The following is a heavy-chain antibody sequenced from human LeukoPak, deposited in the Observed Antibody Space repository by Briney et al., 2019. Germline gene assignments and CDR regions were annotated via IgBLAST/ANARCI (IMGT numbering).Heavy chain of an antibody. V-gene: IGHV3-33*01. CDR2: IWYDGSNK. J-gene: IGHJ6*02. Sequence: PGRSLRLSCAASGFTFSSYGMHWVRQAPGEGLEWVAVIWYDGSNKYYADSVKGRFTISRDNSKNTLYLQMNSLRAEDTAVYYCARDQPLYSSNWPYGMDVWGQGTTVTVSS. CDR3: ARDQPLYSSNWPYGMDV. CDR1: GFTFSSYG. D-gene: IGHD6-13*01.